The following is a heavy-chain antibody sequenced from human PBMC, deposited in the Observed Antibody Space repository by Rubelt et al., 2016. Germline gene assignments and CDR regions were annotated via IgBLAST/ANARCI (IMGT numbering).Heavy chain of an antibody. CDR1: GGTFSSYA. V-gene: IGHV1-69*01. Sequence: QVQLVQSGAEVKKPGSSVKVSCKASGGTFSSYAISWVRQAPGQGLEWMGGIIPVFGTANYAQKFQGRVTITADESTSTAYMGLSSLRSEDTAVYYCARDFLEWSDAFDIWGQGTMVTVSS. CDR2: IIPVFGTA. D-gene: IGHD3-3*01. CDR3: ARDFLEWSDAFDI. J-gene: IGHJ3*02.